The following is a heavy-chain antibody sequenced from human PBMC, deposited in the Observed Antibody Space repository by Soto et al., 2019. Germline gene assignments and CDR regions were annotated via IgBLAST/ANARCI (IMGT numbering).Heavy chain of an antibody. D-gene: IGHD3-3*01. V-gene: IGHV4-59*01. CDR2: IYYSGST. CDR1: GGSISSYY. J-gene: IGHJ6*02. CDR3: ARGKRDDDFWSGYYPEPVYYGMDV. Sequence: SETLSLTCTVSGGSISSYYWSWIRQPPGKGLEWIGYIYYSGSTNYNPSLKSRVTISVDTSKSQFSLKLSSVTAADTAVYYCARGKRDDDFWSGYYPEPVYYGMDVWGQGTTVTVSS.